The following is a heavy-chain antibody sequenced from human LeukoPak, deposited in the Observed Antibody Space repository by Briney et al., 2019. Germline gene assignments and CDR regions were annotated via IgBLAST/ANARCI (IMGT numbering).Heavy chain of an antibody. Sequence: GGSLRLSCAASGFTVSSNYMSWVRQAPGKGLEWVSVIYNSGNTYYADSVRGRFLISRDNSKNTLYLQMNNLRAEDTAVYYCAKDSETYYYGSGLDYWGQGTLVTVSS. V-gene: IGHV3-66*01. D-gene: IGHD3-10*01. CDR1: GFTVSSNY. CDR2: IYNSGNT. CDR3: AKDSETYYYGSGLDY. J-gene: IGHJ4*02.